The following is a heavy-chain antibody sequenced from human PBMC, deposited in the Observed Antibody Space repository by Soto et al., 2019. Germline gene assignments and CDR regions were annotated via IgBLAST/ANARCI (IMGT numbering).Heavy chain of an antibody. CDR2: ISGSGGST. CDR1: GFTFSSYA. D-gene: IGHD6-19*01. J-gene: IGHJ4*02. CDR3: AKAGDSSGWYSVVSYYFDY. V-gene: IGHV3-23*01. Sequence: GGSLRLSCAASGFTFSSYAMSWVRQAPGKGLEWVSAISGSGGSTYYADSVKGRFTISRDNSKNTLYLQMNSLRAEDTAVYYCAKAGDSSGWYSVVSYYFDYWGQGTLVTVSS.